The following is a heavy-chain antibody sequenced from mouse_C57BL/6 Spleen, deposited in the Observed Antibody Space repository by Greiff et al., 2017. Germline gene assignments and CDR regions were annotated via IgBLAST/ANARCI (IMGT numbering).Heavy chain of an antibody. CDR3: AREGAYDYGGYAMDY. Sequence: QVQLKQSGAELVRPGASVKLSCKASGYTFTDYYINWVKQRPGQGLEWIARIYPGSGNTYYNEKFKGKATLTAEKSSSTAYMQLSILTSEDSAVYFCAREGAYDYGGYAMDYWGQGTSVTVSS. D-gene: IGHD2-4*01. CDR1: GYTFTDYY. V-gene: IGHV1-76*01. CDR2: IYPGSGNT. J-gene: IGHJ4*01.